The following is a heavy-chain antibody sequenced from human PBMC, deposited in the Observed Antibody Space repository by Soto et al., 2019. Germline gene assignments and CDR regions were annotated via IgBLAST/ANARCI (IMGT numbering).Heavy chain of an antibody. CDR2: IYYSGST. CDR1: GGSISSGDYY. J-gene: IGHJ3*02. V-gene: IGHV4-30-4*01. D-gene: IGHD6-13*01. Sequence: PSETLSLTCTVSGGSISSGDYYWSWIRQPPGKGLEWIGYIYYSGSTYYNPSLKSRVTISVDTSKNQFSLKLSSVTAADTAVYYCAGGAAAGTWALDAFDIWGQGTMVTVSS. CDR3: AGGAAAGTWALDAFDI.